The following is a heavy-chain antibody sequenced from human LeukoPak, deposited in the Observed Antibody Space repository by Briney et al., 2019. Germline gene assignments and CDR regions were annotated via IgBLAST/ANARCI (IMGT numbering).Heavy chain of an antibody. Sequence: SETLSLTCTVSGGSISSSSYYWGWIRQPPGKGLEWIGSIYYSGSTYYNPSLKSRVTISVDTSKNQFSLKLSSVTAADTAVYYCARRRPSFRAYRGGDRYPGYYFDYWGQGTLVTVSS. CDR2: IYYSGST. J-gene: IGHJ4*02. D-gene: IGHD2-21*02. CDR3: ARRRPSFRAYRGGDRYPGYYFDY. CDR1: GGSISSSSYY. V-gene: IGHV4-39*07.